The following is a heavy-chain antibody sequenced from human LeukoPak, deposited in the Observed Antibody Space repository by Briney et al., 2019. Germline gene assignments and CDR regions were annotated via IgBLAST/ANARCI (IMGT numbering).Heavy chain of an antibody. V-gene: IGHV3-7*01. CDR1: GFTFGSYW. Sequence: PGGSLRLSCAASGFTFGSYWMSWVRQAPGKGLEWVANIKQDGSEKYYVDSVKGRFTISRDNAKNSLYLQMNSLRAEDTAVYYCARDRPSFDYWGQGTLVTVSS. CDR3: ARDRPSFDY. D-gene: IGHD6-6*01. J-gene: IGHJ4*02. CDR2: IKQDGSEK.